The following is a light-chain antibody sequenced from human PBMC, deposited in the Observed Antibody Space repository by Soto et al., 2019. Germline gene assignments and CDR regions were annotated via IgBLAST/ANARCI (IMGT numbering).Light chain of an antibody. CDR3: QQYNNWPLT. CDR1: QSVDNV. J-gene: IGKJ4*01. V-gene: IGKV3D-15*01. CDR2: DAS. Sequence: EIVMTQSPATLSVSPGDRATLSCRASQSVDNVLAWYQQKPGPPPRLLIYDASTRATGIPARFSGSQSGTEFTLTISSLLSEDFAVYSCQQYNNWPLTFGGGTKVDI.